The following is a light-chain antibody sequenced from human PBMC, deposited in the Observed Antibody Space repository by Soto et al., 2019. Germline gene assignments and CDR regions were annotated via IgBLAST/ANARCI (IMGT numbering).Light chain of an antibody. V-gene: IGKV3-20*01. Sequence: ETVLTQSPGTLSLSPGERVTLSCRASQSLSSSSLGWCQQKPGQAPRILIYGASSSATGIADRFSGGGSGTDFTLTMSRLEPEDFAGYDCQQYGSSPYTFGQGTKLEIK. CDR2: GAS. J-gene: IGKJ2*01. CDR3: QQYGSSPYT. CDR1: QSLSSSS.